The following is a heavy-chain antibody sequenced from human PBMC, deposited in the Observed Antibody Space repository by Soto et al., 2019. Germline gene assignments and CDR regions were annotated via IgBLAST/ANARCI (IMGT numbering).Heavy chain of an antibody. CDR2: IYHSGST. Sequence: SETLSLTCAVSGGSISSSNWWSWVRQPPGKGLEWIGEIYHSGSTNYNPSLKSRVTISVDKSKNQFSLKLSSVAAADTAVYYCARSARLGYCSSTSCYGYYYGMDVWGQGTTVTVS. V-gene: IGHV4-4*02. CDR3: ARSARLGYCSSTSCYGYYYGMDV. CDR1: GGSISSSNW. D-gene: IGHD2-2*01. J-gene: IGHJ6*02.